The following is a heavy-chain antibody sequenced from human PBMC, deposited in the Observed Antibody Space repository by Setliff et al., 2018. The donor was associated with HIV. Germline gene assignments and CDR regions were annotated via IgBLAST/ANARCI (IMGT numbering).Heavy chain of an antibody. V-gene: IGHV3-53*01. Sequence: PGGSLRLSCEASGSSVTDTYMGWVRQAPGKGLEWVTVMYKGGKTYYADFVKGRFTIARDDSKNTVSLQMTNLGTGDTAVYYCASAIVVVPAAIQRVDYWGQGTLVTVSS. CDR2: MYKGGKT. CDR1: GSSVTDTY. J-gene: IGHJ4*02. D-gene: IGHD2-2*01. CDR3: ASAIVVVPAAIQRVDY.